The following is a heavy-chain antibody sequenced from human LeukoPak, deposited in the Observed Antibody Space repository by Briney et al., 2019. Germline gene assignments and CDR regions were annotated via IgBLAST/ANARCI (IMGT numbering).Heavy chain of an antibody. V-gene: IGHV4-39*01. CDR3: ARLTSGYDFIIDY. D-gene: IGHD5-12*01. CDR1: GGSISSYY. J-gene: IGHJ4*02. CDR2: IYYSGST. Sequence: SETLSLTCTVSGGSISSYYWGWIRQPPGKGLEWIGSIYYSGSTYYNPSLKSRVTISVDTSKNQFSLKLSSVTAADTAVYYCARLTSGYDFIIDYWGQGTLVTVSS.